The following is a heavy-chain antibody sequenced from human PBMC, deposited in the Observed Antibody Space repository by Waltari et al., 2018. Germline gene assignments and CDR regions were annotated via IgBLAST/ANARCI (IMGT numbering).Heavy chain of an antibody. D-gene: IGHD2-2*01. Sequence: VQLVESGGGLVQPGGSLRLSCAASGVTVRNNYMNWVRQAPGKGLEWVSTIYSGGQTYYADYGKGRFTISRDNPKNTVYLQMNSLRPDDTAVYYCTRGVVASAAASYWGQGTLVTVSS. J-gene: IGHJ4*02. CDR2: IYSGGQT. CDR1: GVTVRNNY. CDR3: TRGVVASAAASY. V-gene: IGHV3-66*01.